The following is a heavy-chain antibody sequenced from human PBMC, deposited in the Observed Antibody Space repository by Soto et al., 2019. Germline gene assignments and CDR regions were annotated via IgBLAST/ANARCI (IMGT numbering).Heavy chain of an antibody. V-gene: IGHV4-30-4*01. Sequence: QVQLQESGPGLVKPSQTLSLTCTVSGGSISSGDYYWSWIRQPPGKGLEWIGYIYYSGSTYYNPSLQSRVTISVDTSQNQFALQLSSVTAADTAVYYWARAQGSGFLVSWGQGTLVTVSS. J-gene: IGHJ4*02. CDR3: ARAQGSGFLVS. D-gene: IGHD3-10*01. CDR1: GGSISSGDYY. CDR2: IYYSGST.